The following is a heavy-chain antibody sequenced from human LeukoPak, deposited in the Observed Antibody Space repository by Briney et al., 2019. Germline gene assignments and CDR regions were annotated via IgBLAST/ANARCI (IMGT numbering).Heavy chain of an antibody. V-gene: IGHV1-69*01. CDR2: IIPIFGTA. CDR3: AREGFHYYYYYYYMDV. J-gene: IGHJ6*03. CDR1: GGTFSSYA. Sequence: SVKVSSKASGGTFSSYAISWVRQAPGQGLEWMGGIIPIFGTANYAQKFQGRVTITADESTSTAYMELSSLRSEDTAVYYCAREGFHYYYYYYYMDVWGKGTTVTVS.